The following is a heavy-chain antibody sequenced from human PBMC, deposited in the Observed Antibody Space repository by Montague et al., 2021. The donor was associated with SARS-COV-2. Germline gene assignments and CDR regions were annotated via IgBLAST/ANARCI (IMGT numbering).Heavy chain of an antibody. V-gene: IGHV4-39*01. CDR1: GDSISSSSYN. D-gene: IGHD1-1*01. CDR2: VHYSGRP. CDR3: TRHVHMTWPEPSPGFDY. Sequence: SETLSLTCTVSGDSISSSSYNWGWIRQPPGKGLEWIGSVHYSGRPYYNPSLKNRVTIYVDTSKNQLSLKLSSVTAADTAVYYCTRHVHMTWPEPSPGFDYWGQGTLGTVSS. J-gene: IGHJ4*02.